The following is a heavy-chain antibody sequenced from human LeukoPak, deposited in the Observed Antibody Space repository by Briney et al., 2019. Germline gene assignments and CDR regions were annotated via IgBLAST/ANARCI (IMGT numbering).Heavy chain of an antibody. D-gene: IGHD6-13*01. CDR1: GYTFTSYG. CDR2: ISAYNGNT. J-gene: IGHJ5*02. Sequence: ASVKVSCKASGYTFTSYGISWVRQAPGQGLEWMGWISAYNGNTNYAQKLQGRVTMTTDTSTSTAYMELRSLRSDDTAVYYCARGTSSWYSATSEGWLDPWGQGTLVTVSS. V-gene: IGHV1-18*01. CDR3: ARGTSSWYSATSEGWLDP.